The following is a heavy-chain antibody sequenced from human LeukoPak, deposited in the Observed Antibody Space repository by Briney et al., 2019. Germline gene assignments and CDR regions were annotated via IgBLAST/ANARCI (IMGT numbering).Heavy chain of an antibody. CDR3: ARDPLKRAFDI. CDR1: GFTFSSYS. CDR2: ISSASSYI. Sequence: GGSLRLSYAASGFTFSSYSMNWVRQAPGKGLEWVSSISSASSYIYYADSVKGRFTISRDNAKNSLYLQMNSLRAEDTAVYYCARDPLKRAFDIWGQGTMVTVSS. J-gene: IGHJ3*02. V-gene: IGHV3-21*04.